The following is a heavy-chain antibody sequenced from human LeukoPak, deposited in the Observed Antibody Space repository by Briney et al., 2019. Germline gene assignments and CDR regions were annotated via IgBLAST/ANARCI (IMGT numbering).Heavy chain of an antibody. CDR3: ARPPSSSWQNWYFDL. Sequence: GESLKISCKGSGYSFTSYWIGWVRQMPGKGLAWMGIIYPGDSDTRYSPSFQGQVTISADKSISTAYLQWSSLKASDTAMYYCARPPSSSWQNWYFDLWGRGTLVTVSS. CDR2: IYPGDSDT. D-gene: IGHD6-13*01. CDR1: GYSFTSYW. V-gene: IGHV5-51*01. J-gene: IGHJ2*01.